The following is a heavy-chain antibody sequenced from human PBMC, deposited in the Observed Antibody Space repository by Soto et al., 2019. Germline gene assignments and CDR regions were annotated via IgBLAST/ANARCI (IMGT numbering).Heavy chain of an antibody. CDR3: AKDIGGAPRAGALYYYYMDV. V-gene: IGHV3-9*01. CDR2: ISWNSGSI. J-gene: IGHJ6*03. Sequence: EVQLVESEGGFVQPGRSLRLSCAASGFTFDDYAMHWVRQPPGKGLEWVSGISWNSGSIGYADSVKGRFTISRDNAKNSLYLQMNSLRAEDTALYYCAKDIGGAPRAGALYYYYMDVWGKGTTVTVSS. D-gene: IGHD2-15*01. CDR1: GFTFDDYA.